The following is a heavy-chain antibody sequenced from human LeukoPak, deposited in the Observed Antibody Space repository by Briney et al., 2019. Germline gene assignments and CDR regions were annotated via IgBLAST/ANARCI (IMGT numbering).Heavy chain of an antibody. CDR2: TNTDGGEK. Sequence: GGSLRLSCAASGFTFSNYWMNWVRQAPGKGLEWVANTNTDGGEKYYVDSVKGRFTISRDNAKNSLYLQMNSLRAEDTALYYCARVGEYYYDSSGYYPGYWGQGTLVTVSS. J-gene: IGHJ4*02. CDR1: GFTFSNYW. D-gene: IGHD3-22*01. CDR3: ARVGEYYYDSSGYYPGY. V-gene: IGHV3-7*03.